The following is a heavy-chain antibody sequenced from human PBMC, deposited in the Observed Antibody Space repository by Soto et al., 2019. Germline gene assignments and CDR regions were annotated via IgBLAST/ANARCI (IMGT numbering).Heavy chain of an antibody. CDR1: GGSTSSSDYY. V-gene: IGHV4-39*07. CDR2: IYYSVNT. CDR3: ARSSPDKATYYYDSSGYYLLPGAYFDY. D-gene: IGHD3-22*01. Sequence: PSETLSLTCTVSGGSTSSSDYYWGWIRQPPGKGLEWIGSIYYSVNTYYNPSLKSRVTISVDTSKNQFSLKLSSVTAADTAVYYCARSSPDKATYYYDSSGYYLLPGAYFDYWGQGTLVTVSS. J-gene: IGHJ4*02.